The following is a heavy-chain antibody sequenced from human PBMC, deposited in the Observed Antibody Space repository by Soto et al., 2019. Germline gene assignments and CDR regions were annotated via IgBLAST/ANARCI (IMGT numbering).Heavy chain of an antibody. J-gene: IGHJ5*02. CDR1: GFTFSDYY. CDR2: ISGSGGTT. V-gene: IGHV3-23*01. Sequence: PGGSLRLSCAASGFTFSDYYMSWIRQAPGKGLEWVSYISGSGGTTYYADSVKGRFTISRDNSKNTLYLQMNSLRAEDTAVYYCAKDTHSTTATTRFDLWGHGTLVTVAS. D-gene: IGHD4-17*01. CDR3: AKDTHSTTATTRFDL.